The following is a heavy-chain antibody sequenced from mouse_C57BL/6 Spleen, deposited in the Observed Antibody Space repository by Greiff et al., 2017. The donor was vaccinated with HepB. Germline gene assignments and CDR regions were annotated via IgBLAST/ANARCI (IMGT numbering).Heavy chain of an antibody. CDR1: GYTFTSYD. V-gene: IGHV1-85*01. CDR3: AREGWLLRVAWFAY. D-gene: IGHD2-3*01. CDR2: IYPRDGST. Sequence: VQLQQSGPELVKPGASVKLSCKASGYTFTSYDINWVKQRPGQGLEWIGWIYPRDGSTKYNEKFKGKATLTVDTSSSTAYMELHSLTSEDSAVYFCAREGWLLRVAWFAYWGQGTLVTVSA. J-gene: IGHJ3*01.